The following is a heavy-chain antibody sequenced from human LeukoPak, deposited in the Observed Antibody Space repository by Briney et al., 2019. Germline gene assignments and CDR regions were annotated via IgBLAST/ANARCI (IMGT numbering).Heavy chain of an antibody. Sequence: ASVKVSCKASGYTFTDYYMHWVRQAPGQGLEWMGWINPNIGGTNYAQKFQGRVTMTRNTSISTAYMELSSLRSEDTAVYYCARTVRDSSGLYYYYYYMDVWGKGTTVTISS. V-gene: IGHV1-2*02. J-gene: IGHJ6*03. CDR3: ARTVRDSSGLYYYYYYMDV. CDR2: INPNIGGT. CDR1: GYTFTDYY. D-gene: IGHD3-22*01.